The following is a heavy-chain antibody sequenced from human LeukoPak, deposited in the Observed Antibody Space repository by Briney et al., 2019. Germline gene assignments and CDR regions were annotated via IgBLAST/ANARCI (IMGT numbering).Heavy chain of an antibody. D-gene: IGHD1-26*01. CDR3: ARDSAEGSGSYYY. J-gene: IGHJ4*02. CDR1: GFPVSSNY. CDR2: IYSVGTT. V-gene: IGHV3-53*01. Sequence: GGSLRLSCAASGFPVSSNYMSWVRQAPGKGLEWVSVIYSVGTTFYADSVKGRFTISRDNAKNTLYLQMNSLRAEDTAVYYCARDSAEGSGSYYYWGQGTLVTVSS.